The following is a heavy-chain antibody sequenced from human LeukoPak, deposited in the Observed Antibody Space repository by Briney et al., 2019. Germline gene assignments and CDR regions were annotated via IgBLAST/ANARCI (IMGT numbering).Heavy chain of an antibody. Sequence: PGRSLRLSCAASGFTFSSYAMDWIRQAPGKGLEWVVVISYDGSKKYYADSVRGRFTISRDNSKNTVYLQMNSLRGDDTAVYYCARSLDYWGQGTLVTVSS. CDR3: ARSLDY. CDR1: GFTFSSYA. J-gene: IGHJ4*02. CDR2: ISYDGSKK. V-gene: IGHV3-30-3*01.